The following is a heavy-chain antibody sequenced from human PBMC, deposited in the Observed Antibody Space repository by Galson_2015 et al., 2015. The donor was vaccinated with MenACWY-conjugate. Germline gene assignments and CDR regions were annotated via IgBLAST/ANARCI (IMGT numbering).Heavy chain of an antibody. CDR2: ISGDSLYI. CDR1: GFTFSTYS. Sequence: SLRLSCAASGFTFSTYSMHWVRQTPGKGLEWVSSISGDSLYIYYADSMRGRFTISRDNAKNSLYLQMNSLRAEDTAVYYCARSPIKTYLDSWGQGILVTVSS. CDR3: ARSPIKTYLDS. D-gene: IGHD5/OR15-5a*01. J-gene: IGHJ4*02. V-gene: IGHV3-21*01.